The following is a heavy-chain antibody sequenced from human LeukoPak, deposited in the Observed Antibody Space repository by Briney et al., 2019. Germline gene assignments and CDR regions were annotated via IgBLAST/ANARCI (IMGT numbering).Heavy chain of an antibody. D-gene: IGHD3-16*02. CDR2: ISSSGSTI. CDR1: GFTFSDYY. J-gene: IGHJ6*02. CDR3: ARVPRICLGELSASTDYYYYYGMDV. V-gene: IGHV3-11*01. Sequence: GGSLRLSCAASGFTFSDYYMSWIRQAPGKGLEWVSYISSSGSTIYYADSVKGRFTISRDNAKNSLYLQMNSLRAEDTAVYYCARVPRICLGELSASTDYYYYYGMDVWGQGTTVTVSS.